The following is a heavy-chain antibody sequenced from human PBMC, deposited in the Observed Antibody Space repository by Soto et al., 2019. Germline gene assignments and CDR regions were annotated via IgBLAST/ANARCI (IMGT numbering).Heavy chain of an antibody. CDR2: VTGSGSHT. CDR3: ARDPPTAVTTPDGDY. V-gene: IGHV3-21*01. CDR1: GFSFSRYS. D-gene: IGHD4-17*01. Sequence: VQLVESGGGLVKPGGSLRLSCAASGFSFSRYSMNWVRQAPGKGLEWVASVTGSGSHTFYADSVKGRFTVTRDNAKNSLYLQMNSLRVEDTAVYYCARDPPTAVTTPDGDYWGQGTLVTVSS. J-gene: IGHJ4*02.